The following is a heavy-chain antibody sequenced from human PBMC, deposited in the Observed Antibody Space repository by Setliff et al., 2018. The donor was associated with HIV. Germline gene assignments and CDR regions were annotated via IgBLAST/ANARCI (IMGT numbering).Heavy chain of an antibody. V-gene: IGHV1-18*01. CDR2: LSPYNGNT. J-gene: IGHJ6*02. CDR1: GYTFSSYG. D-gene: IGHD6-13*01. CDR3: AISEHSSSWYLGVDYYYYGMDV. Sequence: ASVKVSCKASGYTFSSYGISWVRQAPGQGLEWMGWLSPYNGNTNYAQKVQGRVTMTTDTSTRTAYMELRSLRSDDTAVYYCAISEHSSSWYLGVDYYYYGMDVWGQGTTVTVSS.